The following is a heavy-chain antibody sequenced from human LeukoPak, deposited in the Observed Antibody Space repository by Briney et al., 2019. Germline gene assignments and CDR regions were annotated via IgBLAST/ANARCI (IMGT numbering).Heavy chain of an antibody. J-gene: IGHJ6*02. CDR1: GGSISSSTYY. CDR3: GGSSYYYYGMDV. D-gene: IGHD6-13*01. V-gene: IGHV4-39*01. CDR2: ISYTGTT. Sequence: PSETLSLTCTVSGGSISSSTYYWGWIRQPPGKGLEWIGSISYTGTTYYKPSLKSRVTISVDTSKNQFSLKLSSVTAADTAVYYCGGSSYYYYGMDVWGQGTTVTVSS.